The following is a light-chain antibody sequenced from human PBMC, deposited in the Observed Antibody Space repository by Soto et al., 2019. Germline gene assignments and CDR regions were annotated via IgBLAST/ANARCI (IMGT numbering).Light chain of an antibody. CDR3: QSYVSILSRVV. V-gene: IGLV1-40*01. J-gene: IGLJ1*01. CDR1: SXNIGAGYD. Sequence: QSALTQPPSVSVAPGQRVIISCTGGSXNIGAGYDVRWYQQIPGTAPKLVIFGNNNRPSGVPDRFSGSKSGTSASLAITGLQADDEADYYCQSYVSILSRVVFATGTNVTVL. CDR2: GNN.